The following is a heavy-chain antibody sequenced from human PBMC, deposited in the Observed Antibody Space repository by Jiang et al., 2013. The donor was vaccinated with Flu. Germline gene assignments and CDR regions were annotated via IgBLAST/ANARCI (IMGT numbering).Heavy chain of an antibody. D-gene: IGHD3-16*01. CDR3: TIVSLGGPRFGD. J-gene: IGHJ4*02. Sequence: DYAXPVKGRFTISRDDSKNTLYLQMNSLKTEDTAVYYCTIVSLGGPRFGDWGQGTLVTVSS. V-gene: IGHV3-15*01.